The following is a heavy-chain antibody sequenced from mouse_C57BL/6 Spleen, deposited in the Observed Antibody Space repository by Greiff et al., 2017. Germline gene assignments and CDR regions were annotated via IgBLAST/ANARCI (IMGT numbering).Heavy chain of an antibody. CDR2: ISNGGGST. Sequence: DVMLVESGGGLVQPGGSLKLSCAASGFTFSDYYMYWVRQTPEKRLEWVAYISNGGGSTYYPDTVKGRFTISRDNAKNTLYLQMSRLKSEDTAMYYCARGGYGNDYYAMDYWGQGTSVTVSS. CDR1: GFTFSDYY. CDR3: ARGGYGNDYYAMDY. J-gene: IGHJ4*01. D-gene: IGHD2-10*02. V-gene: IGHV5-12*01.